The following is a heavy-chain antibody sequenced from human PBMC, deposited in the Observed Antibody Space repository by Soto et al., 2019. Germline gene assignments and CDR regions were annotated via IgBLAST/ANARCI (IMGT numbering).Heavy chain of an antibody. V-gene: IGHV3-23*01. J-gene: IGHJ5*02. Sequence: GGSLRLSCAASGFTLSSYAMSWVRQAPGKGLEWVSTFSGTGGYTYYADSVKGRFTISRDDSKDTLFLHMNSLRAADTAVYYCARGQRALITYGPFDPWGQGTLVTVSS. CDR1: GFTLSSYA. CDR3: ARGQRALITYGPFDP. D-gene: IGHD4-17*01. CDR2: FSGTGGYT.